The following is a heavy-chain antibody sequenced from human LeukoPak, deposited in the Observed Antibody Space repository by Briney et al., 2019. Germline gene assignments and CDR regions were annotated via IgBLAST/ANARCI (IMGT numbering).Heavy chain of an antibody. CDR3: AEDGLIRYFDWLPPYYFDY. V-gene: IGHV3-23*01. J-gene: IGHJ4*02. CDR1: GFTFSSYA. Sequence: GGSLRLSCAASGFTFSSYAMSWVRQAPGKGLEWVSAISGSGGSTYYADSVKGRFTISRDNSKNTLYLQMNSLRAEDTAVYYCAEDGLIRYFDWLPPYYFDYWGQGTLVTVSS. CDR2: ISGSGGST. D-gene: IGHD3-9*01.